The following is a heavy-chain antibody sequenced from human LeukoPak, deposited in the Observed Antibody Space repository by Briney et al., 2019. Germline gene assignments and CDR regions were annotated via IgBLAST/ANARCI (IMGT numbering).Heavy chain of an antibody. J-gene: IGHJ5*02. CDR1: GGSISSSSYY. CDR3: ARLTVPLRFDP. Sequence: PSETLSLTCTVSGGSISSSSYYWSWIRQPPGKGLEWIGYIYYSGSTNYNPSLKSRVTISVDTSKNQFSLKLNSVSAADTAVYYCARLTVPLRFDPWGQGTLVTVSS. V-gene: IGHV4-61*01. CDR2: IYYSGST. D-gene: IGHD2-2*01.